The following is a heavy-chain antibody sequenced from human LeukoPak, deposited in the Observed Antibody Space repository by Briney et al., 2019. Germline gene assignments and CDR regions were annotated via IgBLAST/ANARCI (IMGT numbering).Heavy chain of an antibody. V-gene: IGHV6-1*01. D-gene: IGHD1-7*01. CDR3: ARGTNSTFDI. J-gene: IGHJ3*02. CDR2: AYSRSRGGR. CDR1: GDSVSSNSVA. Sequence: LRLSCAISGDSVSSNSVAWNWIRQSPSRGLEWLGRAYSRSRGGRDYAISVRSRINIDTDTSRNQFSLQLSSVTPEDTAVYYCARGTNSTFDIWGQGTMVTVSS.